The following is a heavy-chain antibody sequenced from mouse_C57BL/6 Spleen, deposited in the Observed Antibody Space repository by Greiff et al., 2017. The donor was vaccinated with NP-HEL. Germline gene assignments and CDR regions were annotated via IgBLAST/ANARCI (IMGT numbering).Heavy chain of an antibody. V-gene: IGHV1-82*01. Sequence: VKLMESGPELVKPGASVKISCKASGYAFSSSWMNWVKQRPGKGLEWIGRIYPGDGDTNYNGKFKGKATLTADKSSSTAYMQLSSLTSEDSAVYFCARPYYYGSSYLAWFAYWGQGTLVTVSA. D-gene: IGHD1-1*01. CDR1: GYAFSSSW. J-gene: IGHJ3*01. CDR3: ARPYYYGSSYLAWFAY. CDR2: IYPGDGDT.